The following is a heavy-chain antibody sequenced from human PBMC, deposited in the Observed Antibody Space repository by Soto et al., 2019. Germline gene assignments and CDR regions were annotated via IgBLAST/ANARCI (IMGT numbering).Heavy chain of an antibody. CDR1: GYTFTSYG. CDR2: INADNGNT. CDR3: ARGARIYSYFDL. J-gene: IGHJ2*01. Sequence: ASVKVSCKASGYTFTSYGISWVRQAPGQGLEWMGWINADNGNTKYAQKLQGRVTMTTDTSTSTAYMELSSLRSEDTAVYYCARGARIYSYFDLWGRGTLVTASS. V-gene: IGHV1-18*01.